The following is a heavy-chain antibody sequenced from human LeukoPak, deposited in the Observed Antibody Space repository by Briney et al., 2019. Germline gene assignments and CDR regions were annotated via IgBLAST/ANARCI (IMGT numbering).Heavy chain of an antibody. J-gene: IGHJ5*02. Sequence: ASVKVSCKASGYTFTSYGISWVRQAPGQGLEWMGWISAYNGNTNYAQKLQGRVTMTTDTSTSTAYMELSSLRSEDTAVYYCARDLGGNSGNWFDPWGQGTLVTVSS. D-gene: IGHD4-23*01. V-gene: IGHV1-18*01. CDR3: ARDLGGNSGNWFDP. CDR2: ISAYNGNT. CDR1: GYTFTSYG.